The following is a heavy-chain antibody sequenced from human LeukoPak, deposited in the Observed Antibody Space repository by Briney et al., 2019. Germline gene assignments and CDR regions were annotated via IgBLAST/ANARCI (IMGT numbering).Heavy chain of an antibody. Sequence: ASVKVSCKASGYTFTSYDINWVRQATGQGLEWMGWMNPNSGNTGYAQKFQGRVTMTRNTSISTAYMELSSLRSEDTAVYYCARAGYSYGYAEGNWFDPWGQGTLVTVSS. D-gene: IGHD5-18*01. CDR3: ARAGYSYGYAEGNWFDP. CDR2: MNPNSGNT. CDR1: GYTFTSYD. J-gene: IGHJ5*02. V-gene: IGHV1-8*01.